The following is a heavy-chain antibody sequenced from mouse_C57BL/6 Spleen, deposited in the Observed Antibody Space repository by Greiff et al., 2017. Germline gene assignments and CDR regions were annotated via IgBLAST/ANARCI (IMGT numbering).Heavy chain of an antibody. CDR1: GYTFTSYW. CDR2: IDPSDSET. CDR3: ARRGHYGYDGGAFDQ. D-gene: IGHD2-2*01. V-gene: IGHV1-52*01. Sequence: QVQLPQPGAELVRPGSSVKLSCKASGYTFTSYWMPWVKQRPIQGLEWIGNIDPSDSETHYNQKFKDKATLTVDKSSSTAYMQLSSLTSEDSAVYYCARRGHYGYDGGAFDQGGQGTTRTVSS. J-gene: IGHJ2*01.